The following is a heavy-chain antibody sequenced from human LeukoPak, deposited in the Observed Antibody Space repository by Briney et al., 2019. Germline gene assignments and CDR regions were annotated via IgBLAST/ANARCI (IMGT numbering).Heavy chain of an antibody. CDR3: TGDSSGWYYYYYYMDV. Sequence: GGSPRLSCAASGFTFSGSAMHWVRQASGKGLEWVGRIRSKANSYATAYAASVEGRFTISRDDSKNTAYLQMNSLKTEDTAVYYCTGDSSGWYYYYYYMDVWGKGTTVTVSS. D-gene: IGHD6-19*01. V-gene: IGHV3-73*01. CDR1: GFTFSGSA. CDR2: IRSKANSYAT. J-gene: IGHJ6*03.